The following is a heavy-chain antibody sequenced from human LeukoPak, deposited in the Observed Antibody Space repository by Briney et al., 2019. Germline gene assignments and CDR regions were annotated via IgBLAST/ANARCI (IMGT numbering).Heavy chain of an antibody. D-gene: IGHD1-26*01. CDR2: IWYDGSNE. CDR1: GFAFSSSG. V-gene: IGHV3-30*02. Sequence: GGSLRLSCVTPGFAFSSSGMHWVRQAPGKGLEWVAVIWYDGSNEYYADSVKGRFTISRDNSKNTLYLQMNSLRAEDTAVYYCAKDYGWNAIVRATAGFDFWGQGTLVTVSS. J-gene: IGHJ4*02. CDR3: AKDYGWNAIVRATAGFDF.